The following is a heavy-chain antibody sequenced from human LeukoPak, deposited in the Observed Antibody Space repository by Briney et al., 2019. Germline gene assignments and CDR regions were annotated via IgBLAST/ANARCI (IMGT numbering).Heavy chain of an antibody. CDR3: ARESPNYYDSSGYSWFDP. D-gene: IGHD3-22*01. CDR2: INHSGST. CDR1: GGSFSGYY. V-gene: IGHV4-34*01. Sequence: SETLSLTCAVYGGSFSGYYWSWIRQPPGKGLEWIGEINHSGSTNYNPSLKSRVTISVDTSKNQFSLKLSSVTAADTAVYYCARESPNYYDSSGYSWFDPWGQGTLVTVSS. J-gene: IGHJ5*02.